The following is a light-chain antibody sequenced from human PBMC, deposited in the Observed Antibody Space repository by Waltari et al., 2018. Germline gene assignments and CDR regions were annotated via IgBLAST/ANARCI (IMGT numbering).Light chain of an antibody. CDR3: SSYTSSTSVI. CDR1: TTDVGGYTY. CDR2: DVN. V-gene: IGLV2-14*03. J-gene: IGLJ2*01. Sequence: QSALTQPASVSGSPGQSITLPCTGTTTDVGGYTYAPWYQQHPGKAPKVLIYDVNNRPSGVSNRFSGSKSGNTASLTISGLQAEDEADYFCSSYTSSTSVIFGGGTKVTVL.